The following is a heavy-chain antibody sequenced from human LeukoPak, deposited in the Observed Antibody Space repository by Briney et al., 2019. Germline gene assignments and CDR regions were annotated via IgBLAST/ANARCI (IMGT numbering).Heavy chain of an antibody. CDR1: GYTFTSYD. CDR2: MNPNSGNT. J-gene: IGHJ4*02. Sequence: ASVTVSFKASGYTFTSYDINWVRQATGQGLEWMGWMNPNSGNTGYAQKFQGRVTITRNTSISTAYMELSSLRSEDTAVYYCARVGRNYDSSGYWFDYWGQGTLVTVSS. V-gene: IGHV1-8*03. D-gene: IGHD3-22*01. CDR3: ARVGRNYDSSGYWFDY.